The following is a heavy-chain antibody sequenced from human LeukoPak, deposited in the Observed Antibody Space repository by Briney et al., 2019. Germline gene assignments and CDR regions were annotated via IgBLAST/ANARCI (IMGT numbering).Heavy chain of an antibody. D-gene: IGHD2-2*01. V-gene: IGHV4-61*02. CDR2: IYTSGST. Sequence: SETLSLTCTVPGGSISSGSYYWSWIRQPAGKGLEWIGRIYTSGSTNYNPSLKSRVTISVDTSKNQFSLRLSSVTAADTAVYYCARQASHLDYWGQGTLVTVSS. J-gene: IGHJ4*02. CDR1: GGSISSGSYY. CDR3: ARQASHLDY.